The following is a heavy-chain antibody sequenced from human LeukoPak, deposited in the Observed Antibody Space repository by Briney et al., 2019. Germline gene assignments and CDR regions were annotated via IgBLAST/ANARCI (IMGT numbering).Heavy chain of an antibody. CDR1: GFTFDDYG. CDR2: INWNGGST. CDR3: AKSSMLYYYYYMDV. J-gene: IGHJ6*03. V-gene: IGHV3-20*04. Sequence: GGSLRLSCTASGFTFDDYGMSWVRQAPGQGLEWVSGINWNGGSTGYANSVQGRFTITRDNAKNSLYLRMNSLRAEDTALYYCAKSSMLYYYYYMDVWGKGTTVTVSS. D-gene: IGHD2-8*01.